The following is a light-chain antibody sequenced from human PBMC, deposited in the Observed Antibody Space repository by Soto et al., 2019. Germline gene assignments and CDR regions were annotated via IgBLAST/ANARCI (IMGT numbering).Light chain of an antibody. V-gene: IGLV2-14*01. J-gene: IGLJ1*01. CDR2: DVS. CDR3: SSYTTSNTRQIV. CDR1: SSDVGGYNY. Sequence: QSLLTQPSSVSGSPGQSITISCTGTSSDVGGYNYVSWYQQHPGKAPKFMIYDVSNRPSGVSNRFSGSKSGITASLTISGLQAEDEAVYYCSSYTTSNTRQIVFGTGTKVTVL.